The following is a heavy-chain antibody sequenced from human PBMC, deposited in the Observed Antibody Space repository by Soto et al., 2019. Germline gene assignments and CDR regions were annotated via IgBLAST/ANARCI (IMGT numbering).Heavy chain of an antibody. Sequence: PGESLKISCKGSGYSFTSYWIGWVRPMPGKGLEWMGIIYPGDSDTRYSPSFQGQVTISADKSISTAYLQWSSLKASDTAMYYCARTSAGGKYYYGMDVWGQGTTVTVSS. V-gene: IGHV5-51*01. CDR1: GYSFTSYW. J-gene: IGHJ6*02. D-gene: IGHD6-13*01. CDR2: IYPGDSDT. CDR3: ARTSAGGKYYYGMDV.